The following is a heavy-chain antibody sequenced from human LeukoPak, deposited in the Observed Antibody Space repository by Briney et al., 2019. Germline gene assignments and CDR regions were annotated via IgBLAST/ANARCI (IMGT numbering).Heavy chain of an antibody. D-gene: IGHD5-24*01. Sequence: ASVKVSCNASGYTFTGYYMHWVRQAPGQGLEWMGWINPNSGGTNYAQKFQGRVTMTRDTSISTAYMELSRLRSDDTAVYYCARDRDGYNFRIDYWGQGTLVTVSS. V-gene: IGHV1-2*02. CDR3: ARDRDGYNFRIDY. CDR1: GYTFTGYY. CDR2: INPNSGGT. J-gene: IGHJ4*02.